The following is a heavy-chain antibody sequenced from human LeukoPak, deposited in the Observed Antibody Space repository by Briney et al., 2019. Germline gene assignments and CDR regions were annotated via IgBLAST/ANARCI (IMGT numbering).Heavy chain of an antibody. CDR2: TYPGDSDT. J-gene: IGHJ3*02. CDR3: ARLATYYHGSGTYSGAFDI. D-gene: IGHD3-10*01. V-gene: IGHV5-51*01. CDR1: GYSFTSYW. Sequence: GESLKISCKGSGYSFTSYWIAWVRQMPGKGLECMGITYPGDSDTRYSPSFQGQVTISADKSISTAYLQWNSLQASDTAMYYCARLATYYHGSGTYSGAFDIWGQGTMVTVSS.